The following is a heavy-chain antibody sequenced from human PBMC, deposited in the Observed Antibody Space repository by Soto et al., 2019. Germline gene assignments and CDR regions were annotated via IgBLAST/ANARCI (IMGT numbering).Heavy chain of an antibody. CDR2: IDPNDSFI. Sequence: PGESLKISCQGSGYRFTGFWLNWVRQRPGKGLEWVGRIDPNDSFINYSPPFEGHVTISADKSISTAYLQWTHLQAADTAIYYCARPASGGSRDAFDIWGQGTMVTVSS. D-gene: IGHD2-15*01. CDR3: ARPASGGSRDAFDI. CDR1: GYRFTGFW. V-gene: IGHV5-10-1*01. J-gene: IGHJ3*02.